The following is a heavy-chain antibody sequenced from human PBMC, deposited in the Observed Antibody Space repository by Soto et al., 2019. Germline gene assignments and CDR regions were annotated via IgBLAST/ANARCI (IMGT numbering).Heavy chain of an antibody. CDR2: IYESGST. J-gene: IGHJ2*01. CDR3: ARRKTEGRYFDL. Sequence: QLQLQESGSGLVKPSQTLSLTCAISGGSISSGGYAWSWIRQPPGKGLEWIGYIYESGSTYYNPSLKSRVNISEGRSKDQFTPTLSSVTAADTGVYYWARRKTEGRYFDLWGRGTLVTVSS. CDR1: GGSISSGGYA. V-gene: IGHV4-30-2*01.